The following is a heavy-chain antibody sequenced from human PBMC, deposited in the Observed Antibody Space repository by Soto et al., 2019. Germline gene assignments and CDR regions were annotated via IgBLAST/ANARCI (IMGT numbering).Heavy chain of an antibody. J-gene: IGHJ6*03. V-gene: IGHV4-34*01. CDR2: INHSGST. CDR1: GGSFSVYY. D-gene: IGHD4-4*01. Sequence: SYTLSLTCAVYGGSFSVYYWSWIRQPPGKGLEWIGEINHSGSTNYNPSLKSRVTISVDTSKNQFSLKLSSVTAADTAVYYCARGRRDYSNYYYYYYYMDGWGKGTTVTVSS. CDR3: ARGRRDYSNYYYYYYYMDG.